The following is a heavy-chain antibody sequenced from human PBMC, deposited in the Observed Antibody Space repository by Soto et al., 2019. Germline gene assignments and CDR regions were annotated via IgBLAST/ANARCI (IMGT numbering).Heavy chain of an antibody. V-gene: IGHV1-3*01. D-gene: IGHD3-10*01. CDR2: INAGNGNT. Sequence: ASVKVSCKASGYTFTSYAMHWVRQAPGQRLEWMGWINAGNGNTKYSQKFQGRVTITRDTSASTAYMELSSLRSEDTAVYYCARDEITMVRGVEYYYYYYMDVWGKGTTVTVS. CDR1: GYTFTSYA. J-gene: IGHJ6*03. CDR3: ARDEITMVRGVEYYYYYYMDV.